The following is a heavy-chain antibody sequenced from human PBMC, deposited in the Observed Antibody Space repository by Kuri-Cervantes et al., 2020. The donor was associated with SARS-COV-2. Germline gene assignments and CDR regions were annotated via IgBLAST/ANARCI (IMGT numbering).Heavy chain of an antibody. CDR1: GGTFSSYA. J-gene: IGHJ3*02. CDR3: ARDIGDWNPDGFDI. Sequence: SVKVSCKASGGTFSSYAVSWVRQAPGQGLEWMGGIIPMLGTPNYAQKFQGRVTMTRFTSISTAYMEWSSLRFEDAAVYYCARDIGDWNPDGFDIWGQGTMVTVSS. D-gene: IGHD1-1*01. V-gene: IGHV1-69*10. CDR2: IIPMLGTP.